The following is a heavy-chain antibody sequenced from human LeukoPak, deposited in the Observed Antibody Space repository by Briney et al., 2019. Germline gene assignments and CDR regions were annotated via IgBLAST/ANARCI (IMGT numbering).Heavy chain of an antibody. CDR1: GGSFSGYY. CDR2: INHSGST. D-gene: IGHD6-19*01. V-gene: IGHV4-34*01. J-gene: IGHJ4*02. Sequence: SETLSLTCAVYGGSFSGYYGSWIRQPPGKGLEWIGEINHSGSTNYNPSLKSRVTISVDTSKNQFSLKLNSVTAADTAVYYCARESSSGWRRKHYYFDYWGQGTLVTVSS. CDR3: ARESSSGWRRKHYYFDY.